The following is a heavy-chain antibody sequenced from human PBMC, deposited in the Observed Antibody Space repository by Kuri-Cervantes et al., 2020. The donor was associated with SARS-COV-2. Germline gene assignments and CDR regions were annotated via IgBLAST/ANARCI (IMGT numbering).Heavy chain of an antibody. CDR2: IYYSGST. CDR3: ARNFLCGGDCPGAFEI. Sequence: GSLRLSCTVSGGSISSYYWSWIRQPPGKELEWIGYIYYSGSTNYNPSLKSRVTMSVDTSVNHFSLKVTSVTPADTAVYYCARNFLCGGDCPGAFEIWGRGTMVTVSS. V-gene: IGHV4-59*01. J-gene: IGHJ3*02. D-gene: IGHD2-21*02. CDR1: GGSISSYY.